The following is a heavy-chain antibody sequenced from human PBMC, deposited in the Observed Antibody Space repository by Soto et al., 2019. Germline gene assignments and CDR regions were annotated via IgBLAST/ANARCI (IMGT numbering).Heavy chain of an antibody. CDR3: AKSDYGDYHPPRYYGMDV. V-gene: IGHV3-30*18. J-gene: IGHJ6*02. Sequence: GESLKISCAASGFTFSSYGMHWVRQAPGKGLEWVAVISYDGSNKYYADSVKGRFTISRDNSKNTLYLQMNSLRAEDTAVYYCAKSDYGDYHPPRYYGMDVWGQGTTVTVSS. CDR1: GFTFSSYG. D-gene: IGHD4-17*01. CDR2: ISYDGSNK.